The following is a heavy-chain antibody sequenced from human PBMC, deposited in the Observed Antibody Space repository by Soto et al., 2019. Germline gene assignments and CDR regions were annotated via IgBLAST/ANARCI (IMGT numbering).Heavy chain of an antibody. CDR1: GGPISSGGYY. D-gene: IGHD3-10*01. CDR3: ARDAGYYYGSGSSYGMDV. Sequence: PSETLSLTCTVSGGPISSGGYYWSWIRQHPGKGLEWIGYIYYSGSTYYNPSLKSRVTISVDTSKNQFSLKLSSVTAADTAVYYCARDAGYYYGSGSSYGMDVWGQGTTVTVSS. V-gene: IGHV4-31*03. J-gene: IGHJ6*02. CDR2: IYYSGST.